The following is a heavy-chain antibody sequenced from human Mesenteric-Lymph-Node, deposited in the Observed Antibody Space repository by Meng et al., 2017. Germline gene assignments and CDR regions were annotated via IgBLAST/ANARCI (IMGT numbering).Heavy chain of an antibody. Sequence: GESLKISCAASGFTFSGSAMHWVRQASGKGLEWVGRIKTEAQSYATAYAASVKGRFTISRDDSKNTSYLQMNSLKTEDTAVYYCTSLSYGESSGYYEGYWGQGTLVTVSS. CDR3: TSLSYGESSGYYEGY. J-gene: IGHJ4*02. CDR1: GFTFSGSA. V-gene: IGHV3-73*01. CDR2: IKTEAQSYAT. D-gene: IGHD3-22*01.